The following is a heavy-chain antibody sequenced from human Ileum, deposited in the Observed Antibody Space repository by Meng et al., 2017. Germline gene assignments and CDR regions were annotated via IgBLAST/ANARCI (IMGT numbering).Heavy chain of an antibody. J-gene: IGHJ4*02. CDR3: ASSTSGPELNY. CDR1: GGSIGNYY. CDR2: INYHGNT. Sequence: QVQLQESGPGLGKPSESLALTCSVSGGSIGNYYWSWIRQSPGNELEWIAYINYHGNTNYNPSLKSRVTISVDTSKNQFSLKLTSVTAADTAVYYCASSTSGPELNYWGQGTLVTVSS. D-gene: IGHD2/OR15-2a*01. V-gene: IGHV4-59*12.